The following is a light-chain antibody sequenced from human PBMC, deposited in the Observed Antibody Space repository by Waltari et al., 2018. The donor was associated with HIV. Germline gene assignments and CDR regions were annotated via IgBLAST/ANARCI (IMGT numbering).Light chain of an antibody. V-gene: IGLV1-44*01. Sequence: SVLTQPPSASGTPGQRVTISCSGSSSNIGRNTVNWYQQLPGTAPKLLIYSNNQRPSGVPDRFSGSKSGTSASLAISGLQSEDEADYYCATWDDSLNGYVFATGTKVIVL. CDR3: ATWDDSLNGYV. J-gene: IGLJ1*01. CDR2: SNN. CDR1: SSNIGRNT.